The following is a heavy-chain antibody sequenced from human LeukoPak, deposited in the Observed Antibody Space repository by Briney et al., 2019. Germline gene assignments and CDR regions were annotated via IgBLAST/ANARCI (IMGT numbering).Heavy chain of an antibody. CDR2: IYSSGST. CDR3: ARVVVFGVVSSDYYYYYMDV. Sequence: TSETLSLTRTVSGGSISSYYWSWIRQPAGKGLEWIGRIYSSGSTNYNPSLKSRATMSVDTSENQFSLKLSSVTAADTAVYYCARVVVFGVVSSDYYYYYMDVWGKGTTVTVSS. J-gene: IGHJ6*03. D-gene: IGHD3-3*01. V-gene: IGHV4-4*07. CDR1: GGSISSYY.